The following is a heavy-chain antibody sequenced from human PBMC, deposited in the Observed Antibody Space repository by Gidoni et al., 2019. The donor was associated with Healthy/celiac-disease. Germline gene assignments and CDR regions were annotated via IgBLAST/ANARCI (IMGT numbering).Heavy chain of an antibody. V-gene: IGHV3-43*01. CDR3: AKGDSGWPVDY. CDR2: ISWDGGST. CDR1: GFTLDGYT. Sequence: EVQLVESGGVVVQPGGSLRLSCAASGFTLDGYTMHWVRQAPGKGLEWVSLISWDGGSTYYADSVKGRFTISRDNSKNSLYLQMNSLRTEDTALYYCAKGDSGWPVDYWGQGTLVTVSS. D-gene: IGHD6-19*01. J-gene: IGHJ4*02.